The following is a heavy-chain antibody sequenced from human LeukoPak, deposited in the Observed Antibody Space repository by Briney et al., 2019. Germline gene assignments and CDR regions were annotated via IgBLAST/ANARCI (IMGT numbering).Heavy chain of an antibody. D-gene: IGHD2-2*02. CDR2: INPNSGGT. CDR3: ARGRYCSSTSCYRGHFDY. Sequence: ASVKVSCKASGYTFTGYYMHWVRQAPGQGLEWMGWINPNSGGTSYAQKFQGRVTMTRDTSISTAYMELSRLRSDDTAVYYCARGRYCSSTSCYRGHFDYWGQGTLVTVSS. CDR1: GYTFTGYY. J-gene: IGHJ4*02. V-gene: IGHV1-2*02.